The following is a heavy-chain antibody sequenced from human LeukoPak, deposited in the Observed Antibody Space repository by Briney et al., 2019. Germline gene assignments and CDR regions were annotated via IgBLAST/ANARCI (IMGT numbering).Heavy chain of an antibody. CDR2: INTSTGNP. D-gene: IGHD6-19*01. CDR1: GNIITSYA. Sequence: ASVQVSCKASGNIITSYAMNWVRQAPGQGLEWMGWINTSTGNPTYALGFTGRFVFSLDASVRTAYLQISSLKAEDTAVYYCAAADTSFGYFDYWGQGTLVTVSS. V-gene: IGHV7-4-1*02. CDR3: AAADTSFGYFDY. J-gene: IGHJ4*02.